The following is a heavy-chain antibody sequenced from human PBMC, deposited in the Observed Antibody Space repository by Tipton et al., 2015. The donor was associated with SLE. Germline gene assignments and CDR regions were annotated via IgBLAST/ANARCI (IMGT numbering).Heavy chain of an antibody. D-gene: IGHD5/OR15-5a*01. CDR1: GGSFSDYS. CDR2: INHSGST. Sequence: TLSLTCAVYGGSFSDYSWSWIRQPPGKGLEWIGEINHSGSTNYNPSLKSRVTISVDTSKIQFSLKLSSVTAADTAVYYCARGRLLYSLSTCSFSYGMVVWGGGTPFTVSS. J-gene: IGHJ6*04. V-gene: IGHV4-34*01. CDR3: ARGRLLYSLSTCSFSYGMVV.